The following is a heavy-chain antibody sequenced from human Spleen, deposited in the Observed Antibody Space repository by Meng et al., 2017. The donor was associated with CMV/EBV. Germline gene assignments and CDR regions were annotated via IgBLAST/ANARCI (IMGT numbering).Heavy chain of an antibody. V-gene: IGHV1-69*04. J-gene: IGHJ6*02. CDR1: GGAFSDYT. CDR3: ARDGGDLDYDSSGYYFY. Sequence: SVKVSCKASGGAFSDYTISWVRQAPGQGLEWMGRIIPILGIATYAQKFQGRVTITADKSTSTAYMELSSLRSEDTAVYYCARDGGDLDYDSSGYYFYWGQGTTVTVSS. D-gene: IGHD3-22*01. CDR2: IIPILGIA.